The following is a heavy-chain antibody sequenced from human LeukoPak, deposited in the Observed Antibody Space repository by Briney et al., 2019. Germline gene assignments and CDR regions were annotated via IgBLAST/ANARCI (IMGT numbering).Heavy chain of an antibody. V-gene: IGHV1-18*01. CDR3: ARDTAGLKRMYYFDY. D-gene: IGHD2-21*02. CDR2: ISAYNGNT. CDR1: GYTFTSYG. Sequence: GASVKVSCKASGYTFTSYGISWVRQAPGQGLEWMGWISAYNGNTNYAQKLQGRVTMTTDTSTSTAYMELRSLRSDDTAVYYCARDTAGLKRMYYFDYWGQGTLVTVSS. J-gene: IGHJ4*02.